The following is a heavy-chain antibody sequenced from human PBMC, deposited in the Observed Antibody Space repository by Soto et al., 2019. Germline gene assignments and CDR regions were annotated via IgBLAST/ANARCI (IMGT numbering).Heavy chain of an antibody. CDR3: ARTRSFTLGFYYDGMDV. J-gene: IGHJ6*02. CDR1: GYSFASYW. V-gene: IGHV5-51*01. D-gene: IGHD6-6*01. CDR2: IYPGDSDT. Sequence: PVESLRISYQVSGYSFASYWIGWVRQMPGKDLEWMGIIYPGDSDTRYSPSFQGQVTISADKSLRTAYLQWTSLKASDTALYYCARTRSFTLGFYYDGMDVWGQGTTVTVSS.